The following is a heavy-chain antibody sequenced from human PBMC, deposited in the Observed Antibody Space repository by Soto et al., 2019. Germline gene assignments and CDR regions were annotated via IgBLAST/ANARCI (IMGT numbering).Heavy chain of an antibody. Sequence: SETLSLTCTVSGGSIGNFYWIWIRQAPDKGLEWIGYIYSTGTTKYNPSLNSRVTIAIDRSKNQLSLKLSSVTAADTAVYYCARVSNDFAGNGAFDYWGQGTLVTVS. CDR3: ARVSNDFAGNGAFDY. CDR2: IYSTGTT. D-gene: IGHD6-13*01. J-gene: IGHJ4*02. V-gene: IGHV4-59*01. CDR1: GGSIGNFY.